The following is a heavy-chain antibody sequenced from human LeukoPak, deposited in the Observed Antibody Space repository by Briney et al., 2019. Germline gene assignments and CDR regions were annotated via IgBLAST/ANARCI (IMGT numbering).Heavy chain of an antibody. D-gene: IGHD3-3*01. J-gene: IGHJ5*01. CDR2: IYHSGNT. V-gene: IGHV4-38-2*01. CDR3: ARGYYDVWSGYETPKGFDC. Sequence: SETLFLSCAASGWSISNGYFWGWIRQPPGKGLEWIGNIYHSGNTYYNPSLKNRVTISVDTSKNQFSLKLSSVTAADTAVYYCARGYYDVWSGYETPKGFDCWGQGTLVTVSS. CDR1: GWSISNGYF.